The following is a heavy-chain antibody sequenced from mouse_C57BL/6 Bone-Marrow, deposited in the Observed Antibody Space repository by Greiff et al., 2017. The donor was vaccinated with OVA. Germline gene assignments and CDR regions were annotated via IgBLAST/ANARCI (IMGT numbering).Heavy chain of an antibody. Sequence: QVQLQQPGAELVKPGASVKLSCKASGYTFTSYWMQWVKQRPGQGLEWIGEIDPSDSYTNYNQKFKGKATLTVDTSSSTAYMQLSSLTSEDSAVYYCARHYGSSYAWFAYWGQGTLVTVSA. J-gene: IGHJ3*01. CDR1: GYTFTSYW. CDR2: IDPSDSYT. V-gene: IGHV1-50*01. D-gene: IGHD1-1*01. CDR3: ARHYGSSYAWFAY.